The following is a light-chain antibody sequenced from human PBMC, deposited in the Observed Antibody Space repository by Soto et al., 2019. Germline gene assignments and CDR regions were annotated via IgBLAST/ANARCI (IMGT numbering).Light chain of an antibody. CDR2: AVT. CDR1: SSNIGAGYD. V-gene: IGLV1-40*01. J-gene: IGLJ2*01. Sequence: QSVLTQPPSVSGAPGQRVTISCTGSSSNIGAGYDVHWYQRIPGTAPKLLIYAVTNRPSGVPDRFSGSKSDTSASLAITGLQAEDEADYYCHSYDSSLSGSVFGGGTQLTVL. CDR3: HSYDSSLSGSV.